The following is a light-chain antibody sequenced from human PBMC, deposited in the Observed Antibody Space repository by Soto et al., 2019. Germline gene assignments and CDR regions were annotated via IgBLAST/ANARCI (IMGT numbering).Light chain of an antibody. V-gene: IGLV6-57*04. J-gene: IGLJ3*02. CDR3: HSYDSSAHGV. CDR2: QDN. CDR1: GGSIANNY. Sequence: NFMLTQPHSVSESPGKTVTISCTRSGGSIANNYVQWYQQRPGSAPTTVIYQDNERPSGVPDWFSGSIDSSSNSASLTISGLRTEDEADYYCHSYDSSAHGVFGGGTKLTVL.